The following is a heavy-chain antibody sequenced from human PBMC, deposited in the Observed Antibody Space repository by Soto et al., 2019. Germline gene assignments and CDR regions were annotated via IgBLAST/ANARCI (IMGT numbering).Heavy chain of an antibody. CDR2: ISGYNGDA. V-gene: IGHV1-18*01. CDR1: GYTFTRYG. CDR3: AKNGQPPYYYYGLDV. J-gene: IGHJ6*02. D-gene: IGHD2-21*01. Sequence: ASVKVFCKASGYTFTRYGISWVRQAPGQGLQWMGWISGYNGDANYAQRFQGRVSMTIDTSTTTAYMELRTLTSDDTAVYYCAKNGQPPYYYYGLDVWGQGTRVTVSS.